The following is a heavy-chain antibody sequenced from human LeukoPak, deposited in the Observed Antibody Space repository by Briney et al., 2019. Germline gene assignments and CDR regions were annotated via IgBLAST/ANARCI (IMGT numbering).Heavy chain of an antibody. CDR3: ARAGDCSSTSCYPTADFDY. CDR2: INHSGST. D-gene: IGHD2-2*01. CDR1: GGSFSGYY. Sequence: PSEALSLTCAVYGGSFSGYYWSWIRQPPGKGLEWIGEINHSGSTNYNPSLKSRVTISVDTSKNQFSLKLSSVTAADTAVYYCARAGDCSSTSCYPTADFDYWGQGTLSPSPQ. V-gene: IGHV4-34*01. J-gene: IGHJ4*02.